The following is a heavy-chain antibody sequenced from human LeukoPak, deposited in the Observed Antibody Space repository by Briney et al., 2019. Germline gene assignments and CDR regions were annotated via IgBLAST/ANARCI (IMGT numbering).Heavy chain of an antibody. J-gene: IGHJ5*02. D-gene: IGHD3-22*01. Sequence: GGSLRLSCAASGFTFSSYTMNWVRQAPGKGLEWVSSISSSSSYIYYADSVKGRFTISRDNAKNSLHLQMNSLRAEDTAVYYCARDECRPHWDVLDYYDSSGYFQPNWFDPWGQGSLVSVCS. CDR1: GFTFSSYT. V-gene: IGHV3-21*01. CDR3: ARDECRPHWDVLDYYDSSGYFQPNWFDP. CDR2: ISSSSSYI.